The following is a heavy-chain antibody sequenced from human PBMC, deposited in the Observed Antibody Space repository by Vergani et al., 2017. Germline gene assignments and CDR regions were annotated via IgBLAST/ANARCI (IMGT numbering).Heavy chain of an antibody. J-gene: IGHJ4*02. D-gene: IGHD6-13*01. CDR2: IYYSGST. CDR1: GGSISSYY. V-gene: IGHV4-59*01. Sequence: QVQLQESGPGLVKPSQTLSLTCTVSGGSISSYYWSWIRQPPGKGLEWIGYIYYSGSTNYNPSLKSRVTISVDTSKNQFSLKVSSVTAAATAVYSCAGDSGGGIAAAGVDYWGQGTLVTVSS. CDR3: AGDSGGGIAAAGVDY.